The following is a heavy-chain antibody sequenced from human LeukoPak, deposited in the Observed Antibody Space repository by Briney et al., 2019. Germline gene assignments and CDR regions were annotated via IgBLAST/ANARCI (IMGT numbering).Heavy chain of an antibody. CDR1: GFTFSSYA. V-gene: IGHV3-49*03. CDR2: IRSKAYGGTT. CDR3: TRVCRY. Sequence: GGSLRLSCAASGFTFSSYAMSWFRQAPGKGLEWVGFIRSKAYGGTTEYAASVKGRFTISRDDSKSIAYLQMNSLKTEDTAVYYCTRVCRYWGQGTLVTVSS. J-gene: IGHJ4*02.